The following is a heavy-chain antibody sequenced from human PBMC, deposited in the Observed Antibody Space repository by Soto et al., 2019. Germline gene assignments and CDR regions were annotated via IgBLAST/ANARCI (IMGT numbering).Heavy chain of an antibody. Sequence: SVKVSCKASGVTFSSYAISGVRQAPGQGLEWMGGIIPIFGTANYAQKFQGRVTITADESTSTAYMELSSLRSEDTAVYYCARDPRGYSYGYNWFGPWGQGTLVTVSS. J-gene: IGHJ5*02. CDR2: IIPIFGTA. CDR1: GVTFSSYA. D-gene: IGHD5-18*01. V-gene: IGHV1-69*13. CDR3: ARDPRGYSYGYNWFGP.